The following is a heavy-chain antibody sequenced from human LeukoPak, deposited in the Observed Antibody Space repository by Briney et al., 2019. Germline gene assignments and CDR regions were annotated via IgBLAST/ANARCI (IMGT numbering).Heavy chain of an antibody. CDR2: VSYDGNNQ. Sequence: PGRSLRLSCAASGFTFSSYGMHWVRQAPGKGLEWVADVSYDGNNQYYADSVKGRFTISRDNSKNTLYLQMNSLRTDDTAVYYCVKVWGLLRGVIFGHWGQGTLVTVSS. CDR3: VKVWGLLRGVIFGH. CDR1: GFTFSSYG. V-gene: IGHV3-30*18. J-gene: IGHJ4*02. D-gene: IGHD3-10*01.